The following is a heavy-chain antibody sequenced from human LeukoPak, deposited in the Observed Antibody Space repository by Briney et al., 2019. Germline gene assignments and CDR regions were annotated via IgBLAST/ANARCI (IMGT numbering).Heavy chain of an antibody. CDR2: FDPEDGET. Sequence: ASVKVSCKVSGYTLTELSMHWVRQAPGKGLEWMGGFDPEDGETIYAQKFQGRVTMTEDTSTDTAYMELSRLRSDDTAVYYCARDEYSGSSDFDYWGQGTLVTVSS. CDR3: ARDEYSGSSDFDY. V-gene: IGHV1-24*01. CDR1: GYTLTELS. D-gene: IGHD1-26*01. J-gene: IGHJ4*02.